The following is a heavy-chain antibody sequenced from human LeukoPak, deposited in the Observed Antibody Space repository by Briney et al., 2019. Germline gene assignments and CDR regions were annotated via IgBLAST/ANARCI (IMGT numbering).Heavy chain of an antibody. Sequence: GGSLRLSCAASGFTFSSYWMNWARQAPGKGLEWVASTNHNGNVNYYVDSVKGRFTTSRDNVRNTLYLQMSSLRAEDSAVYYCARDFDGPRASDYWGQGISVTVSS. CDR1: GFTFSSYW. CDR2: TNHNGNVN. D-gene: IGHD4-17*01. V-gene: IGHV3-7*01. CDR3: ARDFDGPRASDY. J-gene: IGHJ4*02.